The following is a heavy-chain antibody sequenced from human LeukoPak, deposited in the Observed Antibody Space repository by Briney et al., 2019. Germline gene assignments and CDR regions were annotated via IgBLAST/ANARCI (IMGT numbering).Heavy chain of an antibody. CDR1: GYTFTSYG. V-gene: IGHV1-18*04. CDR2: ISAYNGNT. J-gene: IGHJ4*02. Sequence: ASVKVSCKASGYTFTSYGISWVRQAPGQGLEWMGWISAYNGNTNYAQKLQGRVTMTTDTSTSTAYMELRSLGSDDTAVYYCARAKRGYSGYDFTEVIDYWGQGTLVTVSS. D-gene: IGHD5-12*01. CDR3: ARAKRGYSGYDFTEVIDY.